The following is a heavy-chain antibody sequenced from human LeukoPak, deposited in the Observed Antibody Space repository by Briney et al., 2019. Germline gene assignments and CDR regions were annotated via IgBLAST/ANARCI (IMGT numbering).Heavy chain of an antibody. CDR2: INPNSGGT. Sequence: ASVKVSCKASGYTFTGYYMHWVRQAPGQGLEWMGRINPNSGGTNYAQKFQGRVTMTRDTSISTAYMELSRLRSDDTAVYYCARGRYCSSTSRFTSGSFLFDYWGQGTLVTVSS. J-gene: IGHJ4*02. CDR3: ARGRYCSSTSRFTSGSFLFDY. CDR1: GYTFTGYY. V-gene: IGHV1-2*06. D-gene: IGHD2-2*01.